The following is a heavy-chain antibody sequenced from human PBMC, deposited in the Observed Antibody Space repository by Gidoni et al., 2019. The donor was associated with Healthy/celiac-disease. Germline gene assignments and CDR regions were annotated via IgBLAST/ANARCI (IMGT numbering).Heavy chain of an antibody. D-gene: IGHD6-13*01. CDR3: ARDWGAAGSPFDI. CDR2: ISYDGSNK. J-gene: IGHJ3*02. CDR1: GFPFSSYA. V-gene: IGHV3-30*04. Sequence: QVQLVESGGGVVQPGRSLRLSCAASGFPFSSYAMLWVRQAPGTGLEWVAVISYDGSNKYYADSVKGRFTISRDNSKNTLYLQMNSLRAEDTAVYYCARDWGAAGSPFDIWGQGTMVTVSS.